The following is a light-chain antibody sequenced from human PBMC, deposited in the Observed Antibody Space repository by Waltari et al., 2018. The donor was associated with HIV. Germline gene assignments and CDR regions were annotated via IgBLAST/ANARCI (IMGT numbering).Light chain of an antibody. CDR3: QQYNNWSYT. J-gene: IGKJ2*01. Sequence: ERVMTQSPTTLSVSPGERATLSCRASQTVDSDLAWYQQRPGQPPRLLISGAYTRATGIPARFSGSGSGTEFTLTINSLQSEDFAVYYCQQYNNWSYTFGQGTRLDIK. V-gene: IGKV3-15*01. CDR1: QTVDSD. CDR2: GAY.